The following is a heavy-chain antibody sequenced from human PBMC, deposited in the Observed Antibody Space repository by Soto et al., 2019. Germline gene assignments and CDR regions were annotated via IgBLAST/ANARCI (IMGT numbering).Heavy chain of an antibody. V-gene: IGHV5-10-1*01. CDR2: IDPSDSYT. Sequence: PGESLKISCKVSGYSFTSYWISLVRQMPGKGLEWMGRIDPSDSYTNYSPSFQGHVTISADKSISTAYLQWSSLKASDTAMYYCARRQRRTYYYYGMDVWGQGTTVTVSS. CDR3: ARRQRRTYYYYGMDV. CDR1: GYSFTSYW. J-gene: IGHJ6*02.